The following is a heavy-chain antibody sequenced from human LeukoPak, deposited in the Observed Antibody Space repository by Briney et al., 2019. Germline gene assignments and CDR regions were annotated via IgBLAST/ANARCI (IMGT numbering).Heavy chain of an antibody. Sequence: ASVKVSCKASGYTFTSYDINWVRQAPGQGLEWMGWMNPNSGNTGYAQKFQGRVTMTRNTSISKAYMELSSLRSEDTPVYYCARAPSARRDYGTFDYWGQGTLVTVSS. CDR1: GYTFTSYD. D-gene: IGHD4/OR15-4a*01. J-gene: IGHJ4*02. CDR2: MNPNSGNT. V-gene: IGHV1-8*01. CDR3: ARAPSARRDYGTFDY.